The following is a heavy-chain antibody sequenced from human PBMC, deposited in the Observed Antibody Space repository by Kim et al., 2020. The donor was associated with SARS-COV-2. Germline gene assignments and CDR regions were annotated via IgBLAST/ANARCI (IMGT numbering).Heavy chain of an antibody. Sequence: GGSLRLSCAASGFTFSSYAMHWVRQAPGKGLEWVAVISYDGSNKYYADSVKGRFTISRDNSKNTLYLQMNSLRAEDTAVYYCARPSTMVRGANAFDIWGQGTMVTVSS. CDR2: ISYDGSNK. V-gene: IGHV3-30*04. CDR3: ARPSTMVRGANAFDI. CDR1: GFTFSSYA. J-gene: IGHJ3*02. D-gene: IGHD3-10*01.